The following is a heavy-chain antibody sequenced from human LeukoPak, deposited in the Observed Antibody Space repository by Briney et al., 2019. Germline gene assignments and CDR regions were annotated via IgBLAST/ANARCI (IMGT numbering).Heavy chain of an antibody. D-gene: IGHD6-13*01. Sequence: PSETLSLTCTVSGGSISSYYWSWIRQPPGKGLEWIGYIYYSGSTNYNPSLKSRVTISVDTSKNQFSLKLSSVTAADTAVYYCARDGIAASSIGAFVIWGQGTMVTVSS. V-gene: IGHV4-59*01. CDR1: GGSISSYY. CDR3: ARDGIAASSIGAFVI. CDR2: IYYSGST. J-gene: IGHJ3*02.